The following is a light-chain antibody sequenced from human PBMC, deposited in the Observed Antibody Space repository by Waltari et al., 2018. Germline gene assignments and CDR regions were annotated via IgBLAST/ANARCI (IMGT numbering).Light chain of an antibody. CDR2: AAS. CDR1: QSISSY. Sequence: IRITQSPSSLSASTGDRVPITFRASQSISSYLAWYQQKPGKAPKVLIYAASTLQSGVPSRFSGSGSGTDFTLTISSLQPEDFGIYYCQQANSFPLTFGGGTKVEIK. J-gene: IGKJ4*01. CDR3: QQANSFPLT. V-gene: IGKV1-8*01.